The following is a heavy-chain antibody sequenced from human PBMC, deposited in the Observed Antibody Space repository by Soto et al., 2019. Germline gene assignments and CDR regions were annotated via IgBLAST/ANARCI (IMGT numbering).Heavy chain of an antibody. Sequence: ASVKVSCKASGYTFTSYAMHWVRQAPGQRLEWMGWSNAGNGNTKYSQKFQERVTITREMSTSTAYMELSSLRSEDTAVYYCAAPQRVPKDAFDIWGHGKMVTVSS. CDR1: GYTFTSYA. CDR3: AAPQRVPKDAFDI. CDR2: SNAGNGNT. J-gene: IGHJ3*02. V-gene: IGHV1-3*01. D-gene: IGHD1-1*01.